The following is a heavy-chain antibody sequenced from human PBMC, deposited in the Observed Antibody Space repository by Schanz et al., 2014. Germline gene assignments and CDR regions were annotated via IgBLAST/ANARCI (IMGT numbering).Heavy chain of an antibody. J-gene: IGHJ4*02. CDR2: ISYDGSNK. CDR1: GFTFSRNA. D-gene: IGHD5-12*01. V-gene: IGHV3-30*04. Sequence: VQLVESGGGLVQPGGSLRLSCAASGFTFSRNAMNWVRQAPGKGLEWVALISYDGSNKHYADSVKGRFTISRDNSKKTLYVQMNSLRAEDTAVYYCARDRPSGYALDFWGQGTLVTVSS. CDR3: ARDRPSGYALDF.